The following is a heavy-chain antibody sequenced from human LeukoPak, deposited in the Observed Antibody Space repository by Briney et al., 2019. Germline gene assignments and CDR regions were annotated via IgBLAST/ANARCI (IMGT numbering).Heavy chain of an antibody. J-gene: IGHJ4*02. V-gene: IGHV3-49*03. CDR2: IRSKAYGGTT. Sequence: GGSLRLSCTASGFTFGDYAMSWFRQAPGKGLEWVGFIRSKAYGGTTEYAASVKGRFTISRDDSKSIAYLQMNSLKPEDTAVYYCTRDLPSTVTYYFDYWGQGTLVTVSS. D-gene: IGHD4-17*01. CDR3: TRDLPSTVTYYFDY. CDR1: GFTFGDYA.